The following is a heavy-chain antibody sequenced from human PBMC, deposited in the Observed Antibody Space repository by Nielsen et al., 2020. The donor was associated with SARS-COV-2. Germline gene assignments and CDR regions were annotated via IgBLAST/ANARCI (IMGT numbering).Heavy chain of an antibody. CDR2: ISGSGGST. J-gene: IGHJ6*02. CDR1: GFTFSSYA. Sequence: GESLKISCAASGFTFSSYAMSWVRQAPGKGLEWVSAISGSGGSTYYADSVKGRFTISRDNSKNTLYLQMNSLRAEDTALYYCAKDRVDYYGMDVWGQGTTVTVSS. CDR3: AKDRVDYYGMDV. D-gene: IGHD2-15*01. V-gene: IGHV3-23*01.